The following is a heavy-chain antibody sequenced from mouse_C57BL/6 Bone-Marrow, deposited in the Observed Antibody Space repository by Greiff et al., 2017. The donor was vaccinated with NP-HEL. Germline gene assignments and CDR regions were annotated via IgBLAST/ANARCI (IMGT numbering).Heavy chain of an antibody. J-gene: IGHJ2*01. CDR3: AIDPYYFDY. CDR2: INPSTGGT. V-gene: IGHV1-42*01. CDR1: GYSFTGYY. Sequence: VQLQQSGPELVKPGASVKISCKASGYSFTGYYMNWVKQSPEKSLEWIGEINPSTGGTTYNQKFKAKATLTVDKSSSTAYMQLKSLTSEDSAVYYCAIDPYYFDYWGQGTTLTVSS.